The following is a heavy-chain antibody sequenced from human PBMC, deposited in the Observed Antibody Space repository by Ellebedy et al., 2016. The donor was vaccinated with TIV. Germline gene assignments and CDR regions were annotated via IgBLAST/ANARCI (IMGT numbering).Heavy chain of an antibody. Sequence: AASVKVSCKASGYTFTSYDINWVRQATGQGLEWVGWINPDNGVTVYEQKFQGRVTMTRDTSTSTAYMELSSLKSDDTAMYYCARAYTSTWHFFDYWGQGTLITVSS. CDR3: ARAYTSTWHFFDY. J-gene: IGHJ4*02. CDR2: INPDNGVT. V-gene: IGHV1-8*01. CDR1: GYTFTSYD. D-gene: IGHD2-2*01.